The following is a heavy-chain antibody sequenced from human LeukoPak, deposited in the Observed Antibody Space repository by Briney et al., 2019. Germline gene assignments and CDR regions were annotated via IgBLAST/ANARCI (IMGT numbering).Heavy chain of an antibody. CDR2: INHSGST. J-gene: IGHJ5*02. D-gene: IGHD2-15*01. CDR1: GGSFSGYY. Sequence: SETLSLTCAVYGGSFSGYYWSWIRQPPGKGLEWIGEINHSGSTNYNPSLKSRVTISVDTSKNQFSLKLSSVTAADTAVYYCARSFGRTLRKYCSGGNCYAWFDPWGQGTLVTVSS. CDR3: ARSFGRTLRKYCSGGNCYAWFDP. V-gene: IGHV4-34*01.